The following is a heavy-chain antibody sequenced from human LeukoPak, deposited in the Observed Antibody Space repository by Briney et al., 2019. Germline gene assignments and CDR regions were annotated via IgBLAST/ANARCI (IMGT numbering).Heavy chain of an antibody. CDR1: GGSISSGGYY. J-gene: IGHJ4*02. Sequence: TLSLTCTVSGGSISSGGYYWSWTRQHPGKGLEWIGYIYYSGSTYYNPSLKSRVTMSVDTSKNKFSLKLSSVTAADTAVYSCARVPISTTARGYFDYWGQGTLVTVSS. D-gene: IGHD4-17*01. V-gene: IGHV4-31*03. CDR3: ARVPISTTARGYFDY. CDR2: IYYSGST.